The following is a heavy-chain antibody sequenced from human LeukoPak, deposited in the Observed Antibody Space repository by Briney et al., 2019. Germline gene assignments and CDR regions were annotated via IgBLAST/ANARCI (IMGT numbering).Heavy chain of an antibody. CDR2: IIPILGIA. J-gene: IGHJ4*02. V-gene: IGHV1-69*02. CDR1: GYTFSSYT. CDR3: AIVVVTAGYY. Sequence: SVKVSCKTSGYTFSSYTIHWVRQAPGQRLEWMGRIIPILGIANYAQKFQGRVTITADKSTSTAYMELSSLRSEDTAVYYCAIVVVTAGYYWGQGTLVTVSS. D-gene: IGHD2-21*02.